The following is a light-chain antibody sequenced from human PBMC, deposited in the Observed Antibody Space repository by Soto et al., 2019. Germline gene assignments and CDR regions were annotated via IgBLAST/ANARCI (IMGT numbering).Light chain of an antibody. V-gene: IGKV1-5*01. J-gene: IGKJ1*01. Sequence: DIQMTQSPSTLSASVGDRVTITSRASQSISSWLAWYQQKPGKAPKLLIYDASSLESGVPAWFSGSGSGTEFTLTICSLQPDDFATYYCQQYNSYSRTFGQGTKVEIK. CDR3: QQYNSYSRT. CDR1: QSISSW. CDR2: DAS.